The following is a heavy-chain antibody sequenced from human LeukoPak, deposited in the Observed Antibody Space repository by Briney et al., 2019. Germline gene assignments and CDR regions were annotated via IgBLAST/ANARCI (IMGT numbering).Heavy chain of an antibody. V-gene: IGHV3-7*01. CDR3: ARDEPGHYFGSGSYYKESWPSDY. CDR1: GLTYSSYW. CDR2: IKQDESAK. J-gene: IGHJ4*02. D-gene: IGHD3-10*01. Sequence: GGSLRLSCAASGLTYSSYWMRWVCQAPGKGLEWVANIKQDESAKYYVDSVKGRFSVSRDNAKNSLYLQMSSLRAEDTAVYYCARDEPGHYFGSGSYYKESWPSDYWGQGTLVTVSS.